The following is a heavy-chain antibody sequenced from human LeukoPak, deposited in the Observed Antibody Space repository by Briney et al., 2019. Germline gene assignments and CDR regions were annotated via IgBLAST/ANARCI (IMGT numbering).Heavy chain of an antibody. V-gene: IGHV4-34*01. CDR3: ARGRAARRSVGFDY. CDR2: INHGGST. D-gene: IGHD6-6*01. CDR1: GGSFSGYY. Sequence: SETLSLTCAVYGGSFSGYYWTWIRQPPGKRLEWIGDINHGGSTNYNPSLKSRVTISVDTSKNQFSLNLSSVTAADTAVYYCARGRAARRSVGFDYWGQGTLVTVSS. J-gene: IGHJ4*02.